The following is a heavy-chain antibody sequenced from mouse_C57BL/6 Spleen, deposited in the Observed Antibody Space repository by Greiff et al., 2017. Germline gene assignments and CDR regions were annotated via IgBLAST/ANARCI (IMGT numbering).Heavy chain of an antibody. CDR3: ARSVYDEDFDY. D-gene: IGHD2-3*01. CDR1: GYTFTSYW. V-gene: IGHV1-53*01. CDR2: INPSNGGT. Sequence: QVQLQQSGTELVKPGASVKLSCKASGYTFTSYWMHWVKQRPGKGLEWIGNINPSNGGTNYNEKFKSKATLTVDKSSSTAYMQLSSLTSEDSAVYYCARSVYDEDFDYWGQGTTLTVSS. J-gene: IGHJ2*01.